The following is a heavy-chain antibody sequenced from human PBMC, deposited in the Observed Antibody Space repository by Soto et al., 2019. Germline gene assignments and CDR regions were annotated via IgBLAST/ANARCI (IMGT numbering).Heavy chain of an antibody. Sequence: PGGSLRLSCAASAFTFSRYSMNWVRQAPGKGLEWLSYISSSGSVIWYADSVKGRLTISRDNAKNSLYLQMNGLRDEDTAVYYCARDASVDCTNGICYAFDSWGQGTLVTVSS. CDR3: ARDASVDCTNGICYAFDS. CDR1: AFTFSRYS. V-gene: IGHV3-48*02. J-gene: IGHJ4*02. D-gene: IGHD2-8*01. CDR2: ISSSGSVI.